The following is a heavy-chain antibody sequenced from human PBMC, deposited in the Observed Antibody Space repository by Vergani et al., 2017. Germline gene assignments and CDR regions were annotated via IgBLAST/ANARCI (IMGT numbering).Heavy chain of an antibody. Sequence: QVQLQESGPGLVKSSETLSLTCSVSFDSIRNLYCNWIRQPPGKGLEWIGSIHYSENTNYNPSLKSRVTISLDTAKNQFSLKLSSVTAADTAVYYCARDRSSWPLYHGMDVWGQGTTVTVSS. J-gene: IGHJ6*02. D-gene: IGHD6-13*01. CDR2: IHYSENT. CDR1: FDSIRNLY. V-gene: IGHV4-59*11. CDR3: ARDRSSWPLYHGMDV.